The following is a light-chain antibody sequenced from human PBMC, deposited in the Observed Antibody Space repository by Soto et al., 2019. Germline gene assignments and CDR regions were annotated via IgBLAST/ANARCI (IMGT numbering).Light chain of an antibody. J-gene: IGKJ1*01. CDR3: MQALQTPK. V-gene: IGKV2-28*01. Sequence: DIVMTQSPLSLPVTPGEPASISCRSSQSLLHSNGYNYLDWYLQKPGQSPQLLIELGSNRASGVTDRVSGSGSGTAFTLKISRVEAEDVGVYYCMQALQTPKFGQGTKVEIK. CDR1: QSLLHSNGYNY. CDR2: LGS.